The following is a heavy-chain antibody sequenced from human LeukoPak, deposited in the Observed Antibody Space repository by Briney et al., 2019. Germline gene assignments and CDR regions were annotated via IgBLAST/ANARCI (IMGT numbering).Heavy chain of an antibody. CDR2: ISGNGGST. D-gene: IGHD6-19*01. CDR3: ASAGSGLY. CDR1: GFTFSSYA. J-gene: IGHJ4*02. Sequence: GGSLRPSCAASGFTFSSYAMSWVRLAPGKGLEWVSSISGNGGSTYYPDSMKGRFTISRDNAKNSLYLQMNSLRDEDTAVYYCASAGSGLYWGQGTLVTVSS. V-gene: IGHV3-23*01.